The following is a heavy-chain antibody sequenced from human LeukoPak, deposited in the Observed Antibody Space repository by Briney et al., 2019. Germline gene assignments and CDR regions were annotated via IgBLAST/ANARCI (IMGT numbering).Heavy chain of an antibody. CDR3: AKVSHDDAFDI. CDR1: GFTFSSYG. CDR2: IWYGGSNK. J-gene: IGHJ3*02. Sequence: GGSLRLSCAASGFTFSSYGMHWVRQAPGKGLEWVAVIWYGGSNKYYADSVKGRFTISRDNSKNTLYLQMNSQRAEDTAVYYCAKVSHDDAFDIWGQGTMVTVSS. V-gene: IGHV3-30*02.